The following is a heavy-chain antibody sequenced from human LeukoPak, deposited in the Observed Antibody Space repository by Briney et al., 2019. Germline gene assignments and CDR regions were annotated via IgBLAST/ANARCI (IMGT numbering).Heavy chain of an antibody. CDR3: ARTGDYSRSTGGWFDP. Sequence: SETLSLTCTVLGDSINSHYWSWVRQAPGKGLEWIGYIFYSGNTNYSPSLKSRVTISIDTSKKQFSLRLTSVTTADTAVYFCARTGDYSRSTGGWFDPWGQGTLVTVSS. CDR1: GDSINSHY. D-gene: IGHD4-11*01. CDR2: IFYSGNT. V-gene: IGHV4-59*11. J-gene: IGHJ5*02.